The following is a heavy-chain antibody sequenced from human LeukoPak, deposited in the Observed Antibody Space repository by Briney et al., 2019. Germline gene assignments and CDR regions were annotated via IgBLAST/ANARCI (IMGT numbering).Heavy chain of an antibody. V-gene: IGHV3-30*18. CDR1: GFTFSSYG. CDR3: AKEGTRMASSYFDY. J-gene: IGHJ4*02. D-gene: IGHD2-8*01. Sequence: GRSLRLSCAASGFTFSSYGMHGVRQAPGKGLEWVAVISHDGTVQHYADSVKGRFTISRDNSDNTLYLQMNSLRDEDTAMYYCAKEGTRMASSYFDYWGQGTLITVSS. CDR2: ISHDGTVQ.